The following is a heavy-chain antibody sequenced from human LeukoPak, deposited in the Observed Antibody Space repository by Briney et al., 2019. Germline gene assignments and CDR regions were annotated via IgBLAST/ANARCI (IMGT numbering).Heavy chain of an antibody. Sequence: PGGSLRLSCAASGFTFSNYAMTWVRQAPGKGLEWVSAISDSGGSTYYADSVKGRFTISRDNSKNTLYLQMNSLRAEDTAVYYCARSANSAFDYWGQGTLVTVSS. CDR2: ISDSGGST. V-gene: IGHV3-23*01. CDR3: ARSANSAFDY. D-gene: IGHD1-26*01. J-gene: IGHJ4*02. CDR1: GFTFSNYA.